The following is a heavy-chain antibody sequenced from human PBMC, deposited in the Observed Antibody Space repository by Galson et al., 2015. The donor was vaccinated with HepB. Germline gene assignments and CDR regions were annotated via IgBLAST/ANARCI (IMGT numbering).Heavy chain of an antibody. D-gene: IGHD6-6*01. J-gene: IGHJ4*02. Sequence: SLRLSCPASGFTFSSYSMNWVRQAPGKGLEWVSSISSSSSYIYYADSVKGRFTISRDNAKNSLYLQMNSLRAEDTAVYYCARGLQQLALPGYFDYWGQGALVTVSS. V-gene: IGHV3-21*01. CDR2: ISSSSSYI. CDR3: ARGLQQLALPGYFDY. CDR1: GFTFSSYS.